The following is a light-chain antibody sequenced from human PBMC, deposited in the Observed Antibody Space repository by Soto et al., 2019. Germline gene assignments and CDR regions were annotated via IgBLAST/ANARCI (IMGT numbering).Light chain of an antibody. CDR2: DAS. V-gene: IGKV3-11*01. J-gene: IGKJ4*01. CDR1: QSVSSY. Sequence: EIVLTQSPATLSLSPGERATLSCRASQSVSSYLAWYQQKPGQAPRLLIDDASNRATGIPARFSGSGSGTDFTLTISSLEPEDFAVYYCQQRSNWPPFLTFGGGTKVVIK. CDR3: QQRSNWPPFLT.